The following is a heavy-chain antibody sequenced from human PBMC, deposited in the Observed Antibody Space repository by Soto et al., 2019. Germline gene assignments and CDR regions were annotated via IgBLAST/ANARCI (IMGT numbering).Heavy chain of an antibody. Sequence: QVQLVESGGGVVQPGRSLRLSCAASGFTFSSYGMHWVRQAPGKGLEWVAVIWYDGSNKYYADSVTGRFTIYRDNSKNTLYLQMNSLRAEDTAVYYCARTRYDFWSGYHVYYYYYYMDVWGKGTTVTVSS. CDR2: IWYDGSNK. V-gene: IGHV3-33*01. CDR3: ARTRYDFWSGYHVYYYYYYMDV. CDR1: GFTFSSYG. D-gene: IGHD3-3*01. J-gene: IGHJ6*03.